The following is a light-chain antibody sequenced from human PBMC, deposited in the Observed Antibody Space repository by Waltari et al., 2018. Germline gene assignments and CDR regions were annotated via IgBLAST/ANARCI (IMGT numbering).Light chain of an antibody. CDR2: GAS. Sequence: EIVMTQSPVTLSVSPGERATLSCRASQSVGNNLAWYQQKPGQAPRLLLYGASTRATGIPGRFTGSGSGTEFTLTISRLQSDDFAVYQCQHYNKWPPAFGLGTKVEIK. J-gene: IGKJ1*01. CDR3: QHYNKWPPA. V-gene: IGKV3-15*01. CDR1: QSVGNN.